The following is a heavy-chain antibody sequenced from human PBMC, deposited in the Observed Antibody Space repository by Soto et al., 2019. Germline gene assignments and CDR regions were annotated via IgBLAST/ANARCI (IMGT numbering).Heavy chain of an antibody. V-gene: IGHV3-23*04. CDR3: AKVDYYDSSGYYYFDY. J-gene: IGHJ4*02. CDR2: ISGSGGST. D-gene: IGHD3-22*01. CDR1: GFTFSSYA. Sequence: EVQLVESGGGLVKPGGSLRLSCAASGFTFSSYAMSWVRQAPGKGLEWVSAISGSGGSTYYADSVKGRFTISRDNSKNTLYLQMNSLRAEDTAVYYCAKVDYYDSSGYYYFDYWGQGTLVTVSS.